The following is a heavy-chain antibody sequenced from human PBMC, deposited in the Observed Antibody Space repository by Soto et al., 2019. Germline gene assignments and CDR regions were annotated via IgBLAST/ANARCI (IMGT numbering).Heavy chain of an antibody. V-gene: IGHV1-69*13. J-gene: IGHJ6*02. CDR1: GGTFSSYA. Sequence: SVKVSCKASGGTFSSYAISWVRQAPGQGLERMGGIIPIFGTANYAQKFQGRVTITADESTSTAYMELSSLRSEDTAVYYCARGGTTVTTGNYYYYYGMDVWGQGTTVTVSS. CDR2: IIPIFGTA. D-gene: IGHD4-4*01. CDR3: ARGGTTVTTGNYYYYYGMDV.